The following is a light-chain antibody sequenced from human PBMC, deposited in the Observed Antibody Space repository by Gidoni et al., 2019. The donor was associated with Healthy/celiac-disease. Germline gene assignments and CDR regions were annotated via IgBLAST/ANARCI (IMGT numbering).Light chain of an antibody. J-gene: IGKJ1*01. Sequence: DIQMTQSPSSLSASVGDRVTITCRASQSISSYLNWYQQKPGKAPKLLIYSASSLQSGVPSRFSRSGSGTEFTLTISRLQPEDFATYYCQQSYSYPRTFGQGTKVEIK. CDR2: SAS. CDR3: QQSYSYPRT. V-gene: IGKV1-39*01. CDR1: QSISSY.